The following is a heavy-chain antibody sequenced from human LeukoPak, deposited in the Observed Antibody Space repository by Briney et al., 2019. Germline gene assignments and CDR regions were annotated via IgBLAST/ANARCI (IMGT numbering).Heavy chain of an antibody. CDR1: GGSISSGSYY. CDR3: ARVPTTGQHRYFDY. D-gene: IGHD1-14*01. V-gene: IGHV4-61*02. J-gene: IGHJ4*02. Sequence: SQTLSLTCTVSGGSISSGSYYWSWIRQPAGKGLEWIGRIYTSGSTNYNPSLKSRVTISVDTSKHQFSLKLSSVTAADTAVYYCARVPTTGQHRYFDYWGQGTLVTVSS. CDR2: IYTSGST.